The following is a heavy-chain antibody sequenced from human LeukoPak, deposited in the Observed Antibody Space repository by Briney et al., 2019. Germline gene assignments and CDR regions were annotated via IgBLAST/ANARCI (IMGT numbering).Heavy chain of an antibody. CDR2: INPHTGGT. Sequence: ASVKVSCKASGYTFTAYYIHWVRQAPGQGLEWMGWINPHTGGTNYAQKFQDRVTMTRDTSINTAYMELSRLRYDDTAVYYCARGKYYYGSGSSYYYMDVWGKGTTVTVSS. CDR1: GYTFTAYY. D-gene: IGHD3-10*01. J-gene: IGHJ6*03. CDR3: ARGKYYYGSGSSYYYMDV. V-gene: IGHV1-2*02.